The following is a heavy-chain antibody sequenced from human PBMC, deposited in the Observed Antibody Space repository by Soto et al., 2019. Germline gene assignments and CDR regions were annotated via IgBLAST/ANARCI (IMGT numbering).Heavy chain of an antibody. CDR3: AKERIYGYNSGRPFDF. Sequence: GGSLRLSCAASGFTFSSFAMSWVRQAPGKGLEWVSAIGSRGDSTYYADSVKGRFTISRDNSKNTLYLQMNSLRAEDTAVYYCAKERIYGYNSGRPFDFWGQGPLVLVSA. CDR2: IGSRGDST. D-gene: IGHD6-19*01. V-gene: IGHV3-23*01. J-gene: IGHJ4*02. CDR1: GFTFSSFA.